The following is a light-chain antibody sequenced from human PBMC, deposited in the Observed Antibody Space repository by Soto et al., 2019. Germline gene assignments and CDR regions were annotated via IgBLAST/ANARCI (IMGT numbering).Light chain of an antibody. CDR3: QQQNRWPPV. J-gene: IGKJ2*01. CDR1: QSVNSN. Sequence: EIGMTQSPATLSVSPGERATRSCRASQSVNSNLAWYQQKPGHSPRLLIYGSSTRVTGIPARFSGSGSGTEFPLTISRLQSEDFAIYYCQQQNRWPPVFGQGTKLEI. CDR2: GSS. V-gene: IGKV3-15*01.